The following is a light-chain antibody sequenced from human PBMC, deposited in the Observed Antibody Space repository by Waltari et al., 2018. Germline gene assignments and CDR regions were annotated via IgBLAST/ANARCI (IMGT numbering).Light chain of an antibody. V-gene: IGKV4-1*01. CDR1: QVVLYSSNNKNY. Sequence: DIVMTQSPDSLAVSLGERATINCKSSQVVLYSSNNKNYLAWYQQKPGQPPKLLISWASTRESGVPDRFSGSGSGTDFTLTISSLQAEDVAVYYCQQYYSARTFGQGTKVEI. J-gene: IGKJ1*01. CDR2: WAS. CDR3: QQYYSART.